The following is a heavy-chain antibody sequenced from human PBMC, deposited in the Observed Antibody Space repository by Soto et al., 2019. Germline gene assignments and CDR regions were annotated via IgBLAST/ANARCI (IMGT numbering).Heavy chain of an antibody. Sequence: GASVKVSCKASGYTFTGYYMHSVRQAPGQGLEWMGWINPNSGGTNYAQKFQGWVTMTRDTSISTAYMELSRLRSDDTAVYYCARSARTVVPAAEDAFDIWGQGTMVTVSS. J-gene: IGHJ3*02. CDR1: GYTFTGYY. V-gene: IGHV1-2*04. CDR2: INPNSGGT. D-gene: IGHD2-2*01. CDR3: ARSARTVVPAAEDAFDI.